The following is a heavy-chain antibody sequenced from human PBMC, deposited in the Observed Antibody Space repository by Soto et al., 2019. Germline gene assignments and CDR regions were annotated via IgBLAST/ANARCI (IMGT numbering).Heavy chain of an antibody. D-gene: IGHD3-3*01. Sequence: GGSLRLSCTTSGFSFASFAMTWVRQAPGKGLEWVATISGSDGKTYYADSVKGRFSISRDTSRNTLYLQMNNLRADDTAIYYCAKWSYLDYWGQGTRVTVSS. J-gene: IGHJ4*02. CDR3: AKWSYLDY. CDR1: GFSFASFA. V-gene: IGHV3-23*01. CDR2: ISGSDGKT.